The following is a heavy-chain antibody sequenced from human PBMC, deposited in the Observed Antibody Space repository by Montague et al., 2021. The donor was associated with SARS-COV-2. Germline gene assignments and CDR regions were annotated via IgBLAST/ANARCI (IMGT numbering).Heavy chain of an antibody. Sequence: SETLSLTCTVSGGSINNYYWSWIRQSPDKGLEWIGYVYDSGSTNYNPSLKSRVTTSIDTSKSQFSLKLSSVTAADTAVYYCARHWPYLAAAGYVWFDPWGQGTLVTVSS. CDR1: GGSINNYY. V-gene: IGHV4-59*08. D-gene: IGHD6-13*01. CDR2: VYDSGST. J-gene: IGHJ5*02. CDR3: ARHWPYLAAAGYVWFDP.